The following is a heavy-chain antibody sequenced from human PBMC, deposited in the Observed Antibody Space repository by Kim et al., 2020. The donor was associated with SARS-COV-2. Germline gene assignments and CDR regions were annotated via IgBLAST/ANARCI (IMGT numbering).Heavy chain of an antibody. J-gene: IGHJ4*02. Sequence: SVKGRFTISRDKSKNTLYLQRNSLRAEATAVYYCARAAYSSSSGGLSFDYWGQGTLVTVSS. CDR3: ARAAYSSSSGGLSFDY. D-gene: IGHD6-6*01. V-gene: IGHV3-53*01.